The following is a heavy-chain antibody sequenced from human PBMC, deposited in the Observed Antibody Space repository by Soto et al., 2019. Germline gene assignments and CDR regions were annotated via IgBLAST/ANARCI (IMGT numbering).Heavy chain of an antibody. D-gene: IGHD2-21*01. Sequence: QVQLVQSGAEVKKPGASVKVSCKASGYTFTDYYLHWVRQAPGQGLEWMGWINPNNGDTSYAHNFQDRVTMTRDTAISTAYMELTSLRSYDTSVYYCARPTLARDLVHWGQGTLVTVSS. CDR2: INPNNGDT. CDR3: ARPTLARDLVH. CDR1: GYTFTDYY. J-gene: IGHJ4*02. V-gene: IGHV1-2*02.